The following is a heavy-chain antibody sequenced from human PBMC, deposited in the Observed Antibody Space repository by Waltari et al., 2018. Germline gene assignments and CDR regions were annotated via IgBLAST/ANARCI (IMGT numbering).Heavy chain of an antibody. Sequence: QVQLQESGPGLVEPSQTLSLTCSVSGVSITNSDYFWTWIRQPPGKGLEWIGYIYYTGSTYYSPSLKSRVTISLDTSKNQFSLTVNSVTAADTAVYYCARDLYYDKVTGLYYYYTDVWGKGTTVTVSS. D-gene: IGHD3-9*01. CDR2: IYYTGST. J-gene: IGHJ6*03. V-gene: IGHV4-30-4*08. CDR1: GVSITNSDYF. CDR3: ARDLYYDKVTGLYYYYTDV.